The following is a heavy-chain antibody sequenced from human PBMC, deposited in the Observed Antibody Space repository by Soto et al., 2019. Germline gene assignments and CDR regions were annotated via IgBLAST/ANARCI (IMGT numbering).Heavy chain of an antibody. CDR1: ASTFTGYT. CDR2: ISTFNGNT. D-gene: IGHD4-17*01. Sequence: QVHLVQSGTEVKEPGASVKVSCKASASTFTGYTINWVRQAPGQGLEWMGWISTFNGNTKYAGNFEGRVTMTTNTSTTTAYMELTILTFDDTSVYFCAMDTVTSVSWFGHWGQGTLVSVSS. CDR3: AMDTVTSVSWFGH. V-gene: IGHV1-18*04. J-gene: IGHJ5*02.